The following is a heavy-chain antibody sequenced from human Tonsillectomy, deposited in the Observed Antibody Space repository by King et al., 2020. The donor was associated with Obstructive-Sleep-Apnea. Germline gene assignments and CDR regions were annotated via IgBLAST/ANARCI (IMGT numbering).Heavy chain of an antibody. D-gene: IGHD2-2*01. Sequence: VQLVESGGGLVKPGGSLRLSCAASGFTFSSYSMNWVRQAPGKGLEWVSSISSSSSDIYYSDSVKGRFTISRDNAKNSLYLQMNSLRAEDTAVYYCARDFPDIVVANYYYYGMDVWGQGTTVTVSS. CDR3: ARDFPDIVVANYYYYGMDV. V-gene: IGHV3-21*01. J-gene: IGHJ6*02. CDR1: GFTFSSYS. CDR2: ISSSSSDI.